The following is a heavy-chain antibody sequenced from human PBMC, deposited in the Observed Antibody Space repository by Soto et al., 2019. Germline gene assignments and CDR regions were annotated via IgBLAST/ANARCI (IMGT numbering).Heavy chain of an antibody. CDR2: IGPAGAP. V-gene: IGHV3-13*05. CDR1: GFTLRIYD. CDR3: ARGGGYCTSTSCYYYGMDV. Sequence: PGGSVKRSCVASGFTLRIYDMHWVRQATGKGLEWVSGIGPAGAPYYPGSVKGRFTISRENAKNSLYLQMNSLRAGDTAVYYCARGGGYCTSTSCYYYGMDVWGQGTTVTVSS. D-gene: IGHD2-2*01. J-gene: IGHJ6*02.